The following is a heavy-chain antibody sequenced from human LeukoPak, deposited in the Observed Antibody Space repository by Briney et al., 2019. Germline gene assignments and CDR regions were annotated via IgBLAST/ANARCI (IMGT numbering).Heavy chain of an antibody. CDR3: ARGFDGVAGWFDP. CDR1: GGSLSTYY. CDR2: IYYSGST. V-gene: IGHV4-59*01. Sequence: SETLSLTCTVSGGSLSTYYWTWIRQPPGKGLEWIGYIYYSGSTKYNPSLKSRVTISLDTSKNQFSLKLSSVIAADTAVYYCARGFDGVAGWFDPWGQGTLVTVSS. D-gene: IGHD3-9*01. J-gene: IGHJ5*02.